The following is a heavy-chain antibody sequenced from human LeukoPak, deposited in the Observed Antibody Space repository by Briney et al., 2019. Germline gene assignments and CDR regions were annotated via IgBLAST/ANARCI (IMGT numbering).Heavy chain of an antibody. D-gene: IGHD3-3*01. J-gene: IGHJ4*02. V-gene: IGHV1-2*02. Sequence: GASVKVSCKASGYTFTGYHIHWVRQAPGQGLEWMGWINPNNGGTNYAQKFQGRVTMTWDTSINTAYMELSSLRSDDTAVYYCAREVWGTIYRKTSNYYFDYWGQGTLVTVSS. CDR3: AREVWGTIYRKTSNYYFDY. CDR2: INPNNGGT. CDR1: GYTFTGYH.